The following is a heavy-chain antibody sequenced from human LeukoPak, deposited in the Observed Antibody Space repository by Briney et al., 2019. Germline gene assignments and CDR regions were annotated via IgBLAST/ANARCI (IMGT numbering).Heavy chain of an antibody. D-gene: IGHD4-17*01. J-gene: IGHJ4*02. Sequence: SETLSLTCSVSGGSIIGHWWSWIRQPPGKGLEWIGDVFYSGSNNYNPSLKSRLTISLDTSKNQFSLNLRSVTATDTAMYYCTRRNTADASIDFWGQGTLVTASS. CDR3: TRRNTADASIDF. V-gene: IGHV4-59*08. CDR2: VFYSGSN. CDR1: GGSIIGHW.